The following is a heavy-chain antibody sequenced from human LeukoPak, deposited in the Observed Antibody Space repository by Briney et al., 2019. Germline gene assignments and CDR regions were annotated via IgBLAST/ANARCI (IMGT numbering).Heavy chain of an antibody. Sequence: GGSLRLSCEASGFTFSSYSMNWVRQAPGKGLEWVSFISGSSSIIHYADSVKGRFTISRDNAKNSLYLQMNSLRAEDTAVYYCTLYSSSTMGSFSYYYYGMDVWGQGTTVTVSS. J-gene: IGHJ6*02. CDR1: GFTFSSYS. CDR3: TLYSSSTMGSFSYYYYGMDV. CDR2: ISGSSSII. V-gene: IGHV3-48*04. D-gene: IGHD6-13*01.